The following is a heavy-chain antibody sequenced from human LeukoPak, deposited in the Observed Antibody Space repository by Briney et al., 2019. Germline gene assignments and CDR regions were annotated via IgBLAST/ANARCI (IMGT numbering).Heavy chain of an antibody. CDR1: GYTFTGYY. Sequence: ASVKVSCKASGYTFTGYYMHWVRQAPGQGLEWMGWINPNSGGTNYAQKFQGRVTMTRDTSISTAYMELSRLRSDDTAAYYCARDLAYYYGSGSYPWGQGTLVTVSS. D-gene: IGHD3-10*01. CDR2: INPNSGGT. CDR3: ARDLAYYYGSGSYP. V-gene: IGHV1-2*02. J-gene: IGHJ5*02.